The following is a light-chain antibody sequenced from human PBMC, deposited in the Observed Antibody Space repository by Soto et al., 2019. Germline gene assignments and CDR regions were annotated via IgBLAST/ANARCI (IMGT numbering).Light chain of an antibody. Sequence: EVVMTQSPATLSVSPGERATLSCRASQSARSSLGWYQQKPGQPPSLLIYDVSIRATGIPARFSGSGSGTEFSLTISSLQSEDFAVYSCQQYGDWPGAFGGGTKVDIK. CDR2: DVS. J-gene: IGKJ4*01. V-gene: IGKV3-15*01. CDR3: QQYGDWPGA. CDR1: QSARSS.